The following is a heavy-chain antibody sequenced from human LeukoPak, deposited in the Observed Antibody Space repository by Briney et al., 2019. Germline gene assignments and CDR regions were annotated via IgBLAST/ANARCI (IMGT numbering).Heavy chain of an antibody. CDR3: AKDLVIVVVPAAISS. D-gene: IGHD2-2*03. J-gene: IGHJ4*02. CDR2: ISGSGGST. Sequence: PGGSLRLSCAASGFTFSSYAMSWVRQAPGKGLEWVSAISGSGGSTYYADSVKGRFTISRDNSKNTLYLQMNSLRAEDTAVYYCAKDLVIVVVPAAISSWGQGTLVTVSS. V-gene: IGHV3-23*01. CDR1: GFTFSSYA.